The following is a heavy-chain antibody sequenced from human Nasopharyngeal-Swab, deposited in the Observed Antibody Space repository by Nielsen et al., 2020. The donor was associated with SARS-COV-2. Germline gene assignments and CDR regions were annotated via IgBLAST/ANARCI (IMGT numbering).Heavy chain of an antibody. J-gene: IGHJ4*02. CDR1: GYTFTSYY. Sequence: ASVKVSCKASGYTFTSYYMHWVRQAPGQGLEWMGIINPSGGSTSYAQKFQGRVTMTRGTSTSTVYMELSSLRSEDTAVYYCARDNKDHSSGLYYFDYWGQGTLVTVSS. D-gene: IGHD6-19*01. CDR2: INPSGGST. CDR3: ARDNKDHSSGLYYFDY. V-gene: IGHV1-46*01.